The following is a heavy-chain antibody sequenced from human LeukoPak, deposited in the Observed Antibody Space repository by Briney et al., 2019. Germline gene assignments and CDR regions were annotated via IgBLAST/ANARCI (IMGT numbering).Heavy chain of an antibody. J-gene: IGHJ6*02. CDR2: ISAYNGNT. CDR1: GYTFTSYG. CDR3: ARDRDTLLRGSSWFPYYYYGMDV. D-gene: IGHD6-13*01. V-gene: IGHV1-18*01. Sequence: ASVKVSCKASGYTFTSYGISWVRQAPGQGLEWMGWISAYNGNTNYAQKLQGRVTMTTDTSTSTAYMELRSLRSDDTAVYYCARDRDTLLRGSSWFPYYYYGMDVWGQGTTVTVSS.